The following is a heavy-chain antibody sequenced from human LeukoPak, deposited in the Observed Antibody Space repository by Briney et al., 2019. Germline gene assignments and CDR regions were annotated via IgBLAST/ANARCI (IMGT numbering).Heavy chain of an antibody. CDR3: ARVTPNILTGYSNWFDP. D-gene: IGHD3-9*01. CDR1: GGSFSGYY. CDR2: INHSGST. Sequence: SETLSHTCAVYGGSFSGYYWSWIRQPPGKGLEWIGEINHSGSTNYNPSLKSRVTISVDTSKNQFSLKLSSVTAADTAVYYCARVTPNILTGYSNWFDPWGQGTLVTVSS. J-gene: IGHJ5*02. V-gene: IGHV4-34*01.